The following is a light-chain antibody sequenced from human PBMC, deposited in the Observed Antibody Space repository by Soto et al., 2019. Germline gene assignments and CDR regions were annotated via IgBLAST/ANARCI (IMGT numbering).Light chain of an antibody. V-gene: IGKV1-12*01. CDR1: QTISSW. CDR2: AAS. J-gene: IGKJ2*01. CDR3: QQGNSFPYT. Sequence: DIQMTQSPSTLSGSVGDRVTITCRASQTISSWLAWYQQKPGKAPKPLIYAASTLQSGVPSRFSGSGSGTDFTLTISSLQPEDFATYYCQQGNSFPYTLGQGTKVDIK.